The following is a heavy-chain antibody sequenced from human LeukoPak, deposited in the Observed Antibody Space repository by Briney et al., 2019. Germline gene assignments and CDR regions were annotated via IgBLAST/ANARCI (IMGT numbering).Heavy chain of an antibody. V-gene: IGHV3-21*01. CDR1: GFTFSSYS. D-gene: IGHD2-2*01. J-gene: IGHJ4*02. CDR3: ARGYCSSTSCYYFDY. CDR2: ISSSSSYI. Sequence: KTGGSLRLSCAASGFTFSSYSMNWVRQAPGKGLEWGSSISSSSSYIYYADSVKGPFTISRDNAKNSLYLQMNSLRAEDTAVYYCARGYCSSTSCYYFDYWGQGTLVTVSS.